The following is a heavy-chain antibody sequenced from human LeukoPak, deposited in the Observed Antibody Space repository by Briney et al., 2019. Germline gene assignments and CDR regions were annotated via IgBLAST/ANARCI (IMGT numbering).Heavy chain of an antibody. V-gene: IGHV3-23*01. CDR3: AKGGAVAGSYFDY. CDR2: ISGSGRNT. CDR1: GFTFSTYG. J-gene: IGHJ4*02. D-gene: IGHD6-19*01. Sequence: GGSLRLSCAASGFTFSTYGMSWVRQAPGKGLEWVSVISGSGRNTNYADSVKGRFTISRDNSRNTLYLQVNSLRAEDTAVYYCAKGGAVAGSYFDYWGQGTLVTVSS.